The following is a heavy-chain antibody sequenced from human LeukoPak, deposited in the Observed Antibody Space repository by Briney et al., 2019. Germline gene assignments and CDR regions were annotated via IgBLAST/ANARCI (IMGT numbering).Heavy chain of an antibody. Sequence: GRSLRLSCAASGFTFSSYAMHWVRQAPGKGLEWVAVMSYDGNNKYYADSVKGRFTISRDNSKNTLYLQMNRLRAEDTAVYYCARLSVEMATISYYGMDVWGQGTTVTVSS. D-gene: IGHD5-24*01. J-gene: IGHJ6*02. CDR2: MSYDGNNK. CDR1: GFTFSSYA. V-gene: IGHV3-30-3*01. CDR3: ARLSVEMATISYYGMDV.